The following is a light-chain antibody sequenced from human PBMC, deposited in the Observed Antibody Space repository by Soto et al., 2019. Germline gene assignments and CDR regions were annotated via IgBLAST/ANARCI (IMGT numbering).Light chain of an antibody. V-gene: IGKV3-11*01. CDR1: QSVSSY. J-gene: IGKJ1*01. CDR3: QQRSNWPRT. Sequence: EIVLTQSPATLSLSPGERATLSCRASQSVSSYLAWYQQKPGQAPRLLIYDASNTATGLPATFSGSGSGTDFTLTISSLEPEDFAVYYCQQRSNWPRTFGQGTKVE. CDR2: DAS.